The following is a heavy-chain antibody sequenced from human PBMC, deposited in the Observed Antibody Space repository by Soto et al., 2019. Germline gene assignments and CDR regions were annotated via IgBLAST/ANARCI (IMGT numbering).Heavy chain of an antibody. D-gene: IGHD2-15*01. CDR1: GFTFSIYA. CDR2: IHGEGGGT. V-gene: IGHV3-23*01. J-gene: IGHJ3*02. Sequence: PGGSLRLSCAASGFTFSIYAMGWDRQAPGKGIEWVSSIHGEGGGTFHADSVKGRFTISRDDSKSSLFLQMNSLRAEDTAVYYCAKDRMNHNSVWDPFDIWGQGTMVTVSS. CDR3: AKDRMNHNSVWDPFDI.